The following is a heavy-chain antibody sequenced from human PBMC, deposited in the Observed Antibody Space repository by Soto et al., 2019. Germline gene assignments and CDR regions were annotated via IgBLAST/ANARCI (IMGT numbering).Heavy chain of an antibody. D-gene: IGHD3-10*01. CDR1: GYTFTSYG. V-gene: IGHV1-18*01. J-gene: IGHJ6*03. CDR3: ARNHYYGSGKNYYYYYMDV. Sequence: AASVKVSCKASGYTFTSYGISWVRQAPGQGLEWMGWISAYNGNTNYAQKLQGRVTMTTDTSTSTAYMELRSLRSDDTAVYYCARNHYYGSGKNYYYYYMDVWGKGTTVTVSS. CDR2: ISAYNGNT.